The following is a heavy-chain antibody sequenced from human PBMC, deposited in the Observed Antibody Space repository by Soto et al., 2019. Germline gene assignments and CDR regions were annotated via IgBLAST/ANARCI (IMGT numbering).Heavy chain of an antibody. V-gene: IGHV1-3*01. CDR1: GYTFTSYA. D-gene: IGHD1-1*01. J-gene: IGHJ4*02. CDR3: ARPSTGTTGSFYFDY. CDR2: INAGNGNT. Sequence: SVKVSCEASGYTFTSYAMHWVRQAPVQRLEWTGWINAGNGNTKYSQKFQGRVTITRDTSASTAYMELSSLRSEDTAVYYCARPSTGTTGSFYFDYWGQGTLVTVSS.